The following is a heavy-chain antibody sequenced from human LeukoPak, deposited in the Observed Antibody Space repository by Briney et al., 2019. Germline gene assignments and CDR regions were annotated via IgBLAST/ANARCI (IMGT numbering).Heavy chain of an antibody. V-gene: IGHV1-69*13. CDR3: ARRRGGGVEQSIYFDY. Sequence: ASVEVSCKASGGTFSSYAISWVRQAPGQGLEWMGGIIPIFGTANYAQKFQGRVTITADESTSTAYMELSSLRSEDTAVYYCARRRGGGVEQSIYFDYWGRGTLVTVSS. CDR1: GGTFSSYA. J-gene: IGHJ4*02. CDR2: IIPIFGTA. D-gene: IGHD6-19*01.